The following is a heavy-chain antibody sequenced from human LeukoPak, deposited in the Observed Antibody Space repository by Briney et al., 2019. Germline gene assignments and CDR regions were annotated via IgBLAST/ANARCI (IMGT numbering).Heavy chain of an antibody. D-gene: IGHD2-2*01. Sequence: KSGGSLRLYCAASGFTFSIYTMNWVRQAPGKGLEWVSSISTSSHYLYYADSVKGRVTISRDNAKSSLYLQLDSLRAEDTAVYYCARDQCSTTTCPIDYWGQGTLVTVAS. V-gene: IGHV3-21*01. J-gene: IGHJ4*02. CDR3: ARDQCSTTTCPIDY. CDR2: ISTSSHYL. CDR1: GFTFSIYT.